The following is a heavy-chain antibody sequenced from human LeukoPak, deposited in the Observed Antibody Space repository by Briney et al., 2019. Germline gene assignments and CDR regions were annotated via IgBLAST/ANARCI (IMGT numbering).Heavy chain of an antibody. CDR1: GGSISSYY. Sequence: SETLSLTCTVSGGSISSYYWSWIRQPPGKGLEWIGYIYYSGSTNYNPSLKSRVTKSVDTSKNQFSLKLSSVTAADTAVYYCAKTSMTKDAFDIWGQGTMVTVSS. CDR2: IYYSGST. D-gene: IGHD4-11*01. V-gene: IGHV4-59*01. J-gene: IGHJ3*02. CDR3: AKTSMTKDAFDI.